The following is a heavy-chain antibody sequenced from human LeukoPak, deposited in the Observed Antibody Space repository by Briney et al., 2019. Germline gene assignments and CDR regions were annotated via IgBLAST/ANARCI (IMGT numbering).Heavy chain of an antibody. Sequence: ASVKVSCKASGYTFTSSYMHWFRQAPGLGLEWVGIINPSGDSTVYAQKFRGRVTMTRDTSTSTVYMELSSLRSEDTAVYYCAREDRSVLSFDYWGQGTLVTVSS. CDR2: INPSGDST. J-gene: IGHJ4*02. CDR3: AREDRSVLSFDY. V-gene: IGHV1-46*01. D-gene: IGHD2-8*01. CDR1: GYTFTSSY.